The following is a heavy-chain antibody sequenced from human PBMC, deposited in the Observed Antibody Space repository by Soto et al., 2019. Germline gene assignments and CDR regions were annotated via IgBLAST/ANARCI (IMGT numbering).Heavy chain of an antibody. J-gene: IGHJ6*02. D-gene: IGHD3-3*01. CDR2: INHSGST. Sequence: SETLSLTCAVYGGSFSGYYWSWIRQPPGKGLEWIGEINHSGSTNYNPSLKSRVTISVDTSKNQFSLKLSSVTAADTAVYYCARRRRFWSEDGGLRGLYYYGMDVWGQGTTVTVSS. V-gene: IGHV4-34*01. CDR3: ARRRRFWSEDGGLRGLYYYGMDV. CDR1: GGSFSGYY.